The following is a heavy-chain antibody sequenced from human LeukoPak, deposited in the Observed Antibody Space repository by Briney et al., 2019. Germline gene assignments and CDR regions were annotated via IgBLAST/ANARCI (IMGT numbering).Heavy chain of an antibody. J-gene: IGHJ4*02. CDR2: IKQDGSEK. CDR1: GFTFSSYA. Sequence: TGGSLRLSCAASGFTFSSYAMHWVRQAPGKGLEWVANIKQDGSEKYYVDSVKGRFTISRDNAKNSLYLQVNSLRAEDTAVYYCAKSRDGYNYPVYSDFWGQGTLVSVSS. V-gene: IGHV3-7*03. D-gene: IGHD5-24*01. CDR3: AKSRDGYNYPVYSDF.